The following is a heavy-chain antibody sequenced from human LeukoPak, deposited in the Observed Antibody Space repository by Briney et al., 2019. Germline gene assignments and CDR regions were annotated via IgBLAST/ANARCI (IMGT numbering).Heavy chain of an antibody. CDR1: GGSISSYY. D-gene: IGHD3-3*01. V-gene: IGHV4-59*08. CDR3: ARQSPNYYDFWSGYPTSFDY. J-gene: IGHJ4*02. Sequence: PSETLSPTCTVSGGSISSYYWSWIRQPPGKGLEWIGYIYYSGSTNYNPSLKSRVTISVDTSKNQFSLKLSSVTAADTAVYYCARQSPNYYDFWSGYPTSFDYWGQGTLVTVSS. CDR2: IYYSGST.